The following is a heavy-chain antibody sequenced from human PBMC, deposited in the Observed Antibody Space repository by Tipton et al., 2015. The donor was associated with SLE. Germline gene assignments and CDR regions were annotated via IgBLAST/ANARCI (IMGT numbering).Heavy chain of an antibody. V-gene: IGHV4-59*07. CDR3: ARKVVPDY. J-gene: IGHJ4*02. CDR1: GGSINNYY. Sequence: TLSLTCTVSGGSINNYYWSWIRQSPGKGPEWIGYIYSSGSTSSNPSLRSRVTISVDTSKNQFSLKLSSVTTADTAVYYCARKVVPDYWGQGTLVTVSS. D-gene: IGHD2-2*01. CDR2: IYSSGST.